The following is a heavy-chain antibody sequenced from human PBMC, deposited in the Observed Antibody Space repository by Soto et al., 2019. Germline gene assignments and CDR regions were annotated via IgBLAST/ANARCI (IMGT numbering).Heavy chain of an antibody. D-gene: IGHD3-10*01. CDR1: GYIFTSYW. V-gene: IGHV5-10-1*01. CDR3: ARTYYSGSGSYYIFDY. CDR2: IDPRDSYS. Sequence: PGESLKISCKGSGYIFTSYWITWVRQMPGKGLEWMGRIDPRDSYSSYSPSFQGHVTMSADKSISTAYLQWSSLMASDTAMYYCARTYYSGSGSYYIFDYWGRGTLVTVSS. J-gene: IGHJ4*02.